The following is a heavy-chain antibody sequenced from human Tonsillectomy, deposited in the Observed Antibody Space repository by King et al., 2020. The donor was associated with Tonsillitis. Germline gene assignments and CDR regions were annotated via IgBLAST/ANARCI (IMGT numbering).Heavy chain of an antibody. V-gene: IGHV3-66*01. J-gene: IGHJ4*02. D-gene: IGHD5-12*01. CDR1: GFTVSSNY. Sequence: VQLVESGGGLVQPGGSLRLSCAASGFTVSSNYMSWVRQAPGKGLEWVSVIYTGGTTYYADSMKGRFTISRDNSKNILSLQMNSLRAEDTAVYYCTRGGYSSNSLDYWGQGTLVTVSS. CDR3: TRGGYSSNSLDY. CDR2: IYTGGTT.